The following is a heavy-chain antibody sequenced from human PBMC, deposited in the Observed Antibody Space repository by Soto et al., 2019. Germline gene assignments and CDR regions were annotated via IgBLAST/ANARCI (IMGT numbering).Heavy chain of an antibody. J-gene: IGHJ6*02. CDR2: IYAGGTT. CDR1: GITVINNY. CDR3: VRPSGSGWPYFGMDV. D-gene: IGHD6-19*01. V-gene: IGHV3-66*04. Sequence: EVQLVESGGGLVQPGGSLRLSCVVSGITVINNYMSWVRLGPGKGLEWVTIIYAGGTTYYADSVKGRFTISRDKSKNTVYLQMNSLRAEDTAVYYCVRPSGSGWPYFGMDVWGQGTMVTVSS.